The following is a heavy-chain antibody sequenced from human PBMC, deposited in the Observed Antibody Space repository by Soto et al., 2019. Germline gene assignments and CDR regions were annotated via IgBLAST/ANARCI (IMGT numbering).Heavy chain of an antibody. CDR1: GFTFSNAW. Sequence: GGSLRLSCAASGFTFSNAWMNWVRQAPGKGLEWVGRIKSKTDGGTTDYAAPVKGRFTISRDDSKNTLYLQMNSLKTEDTAVYYCTIPYYYGSGSYFRSLYYGMDVWGQGTTVTVSS. V-gene: IGHV3-15*07. D-gene: IGHD3-10*01. CDR2: IKSKTDGGTT. CDR3: TIPYYYGSGSYFRSLYYGMDV. J-gene: IGHJ6*02.